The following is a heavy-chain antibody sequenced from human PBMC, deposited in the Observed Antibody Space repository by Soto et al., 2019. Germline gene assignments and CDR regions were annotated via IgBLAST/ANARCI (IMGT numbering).Heavy chain of an antibody. Sequence: SVKVSCKASGGTFSSYAISWVRQAPGQGLEWMGGIIPIFGTANYAQKFQGRVTITADESTSTAYMELSSLRSEDTAVYYCASEYCSGGSCYSGRNAFDIWGQGTMVTVSS. CDR2: IIPIFGTA. D-gene: IGHD2-15*01. CDR1: GGTFSSYA. CDR3: ASEYCSGGSCYSGRNAFDI. J-gene: IGHJ3*02. V-gene: IGHV1-69*13.